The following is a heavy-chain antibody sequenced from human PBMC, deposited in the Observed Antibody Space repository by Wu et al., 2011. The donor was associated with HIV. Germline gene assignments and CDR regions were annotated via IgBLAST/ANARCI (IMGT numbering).Heavy chain of an antibody. CDR2: IIPMSRTP. J-gene: IGHJ4*02. CDR1: GETFTNYA. CDR3: ARGREDYYASRDHSPLDS. D-gene: IGHD2-8*01. V-gene: IGHV1-69*05. Sequence: QVQLVQSGAEVKKPGSSVKVSCKTSGETFTNYAINWVRQAPGQGLEWMGGIIPMSRTPNYAQKFQGRVTITTDDSTSTVYMEVRSLRSEDTAIYYCARGREDYYASRDHSPLDSWGQGTRVSVSS.